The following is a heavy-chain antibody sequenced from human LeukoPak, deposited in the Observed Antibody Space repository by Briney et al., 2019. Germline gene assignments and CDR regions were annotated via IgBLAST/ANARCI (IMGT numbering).Heavy chain of an antibody. V-gene: IGHV1-46*03. Sequence: ASVKVSCKASGYTITSYYMHWVRQAPGQGLEWMGIINPRGGSTSYAQKFQGRVTMTRGTSTSTVYMELSSLRSEDTAVYYCARSVKMPTIVHWGQGTLVTVSS. CDR2: INPRGGST. CDR1: GYTITSYY. CDR3: ARSVKMPTIVH. D-gene: IGHD5-24*01. J-gene: IGHJ4*02.